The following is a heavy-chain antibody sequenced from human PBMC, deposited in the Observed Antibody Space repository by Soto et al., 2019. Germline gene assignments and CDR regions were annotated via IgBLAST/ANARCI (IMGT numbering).Heavy chain of an antibody. D-gene: IGHD3-10*01. V-gene: IGHV1-8*01. Sequence: QVQLVQSGAEVKKPGASVKVSCKSSGYTFTMYDITWVRQATGRGLAWMGWMNPKRGKTGYPQKLQGRVTMTSHTPRSTSYIELSSLRSEETAVYYCGRLGLTMVRVRGGGAYYYYGMDVWGQGTTVTVSS. CDR2: MNPKRGKT. J-gene: IGHJ6*02. CDR3: GRLGLTMVRVRGGGAYYYYGMDV. CDR1: GYTFTMYD.